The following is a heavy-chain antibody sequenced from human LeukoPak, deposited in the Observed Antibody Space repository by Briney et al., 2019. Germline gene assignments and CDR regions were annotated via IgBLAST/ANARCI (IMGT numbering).Heavy chain of an antibody. CDR2: TSFDGSIK. Sequence: PGGSLRLSCAASGFSFSTYAMHWVRQAPGKGLEWVAVTSFDGSIKYYAGSVKGRFTISRDNAKNTLYLQMNSLRAEDTAVYYCARDGVRGVVHLDHWGHGILVTVSS. J-gene: IGHJ4*01. V-gene: IGHV3-30*04. CDR3: ARDGVRGVVHLDH. D-gene: IGHD3-10*01. CDR1: GFSFSTYA.